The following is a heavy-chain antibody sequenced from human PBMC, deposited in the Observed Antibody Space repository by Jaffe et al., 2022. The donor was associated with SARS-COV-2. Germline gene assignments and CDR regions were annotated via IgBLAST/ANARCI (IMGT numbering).Heavy chain of an antibody. CDR2: IDQDGGEK. CDR3: ARDVSGDY. J-gene: IGHJ4*02. Sequence: EVQLVESGGGLVQPGGSLRLSCAASGFTFSSYWMSWVRQAPGKGLEWVANIDQDGGEKYSLDSVKGRFTISRDNAKSSLYLQMSSLRAEDTAVYYCARDVSGDYWGQGTLVTVSS. CDR1: GFTFSSYW. V-gene: IGHV3-7*01.